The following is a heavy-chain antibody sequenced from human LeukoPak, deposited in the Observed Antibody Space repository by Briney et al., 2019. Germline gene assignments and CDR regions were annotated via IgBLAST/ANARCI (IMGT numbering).Heavy chain of an antibody. CDR3: TRNRLDSSGYKSDYYYMDV. J-gene: IGHJ6*03. D-gene: IGHD3-22*01. Sequence: RGESLKISCKGSGYSFTSYWIGWVRQMPGKGLEWMGIIYPGDSDTRYSPSFQGQVTISADKSISTAYLQWSSLKASDTAMYYCTRNRLDSSGYKSDYYYMDVWGKGTTVTVSS. V-gene: IGHV5-51*01. CDR2: IYPGDSDT. CDR1: GYSFTSYW.